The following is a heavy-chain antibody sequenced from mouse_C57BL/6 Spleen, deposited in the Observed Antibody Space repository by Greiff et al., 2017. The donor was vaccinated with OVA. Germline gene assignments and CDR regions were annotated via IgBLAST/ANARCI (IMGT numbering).Heavy chain of an antibody. D-gene: IGHD1-1*01. V-gene: IGHV5-9-1*02. CDR2: ISSGGDYI. J-gene: IGHJ1*03. Sequence: EVMLVESGEGLVKPGGSLKLSCAASGFTFSSYAMSWVRQTPEKRLEWVAYISSGGDYIYYADTVKGRFTISRDNARNTLYLQMSSLKSEDTAMYDGTRGFITTVARYFDVWGTGTTVTVSS. CDR3: TRGFITTVARYFDV. CDR1: GFTFSSYA.